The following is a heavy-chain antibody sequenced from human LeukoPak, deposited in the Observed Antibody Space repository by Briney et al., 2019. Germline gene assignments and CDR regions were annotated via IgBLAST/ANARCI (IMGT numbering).Heavy chain of an antibody. Sequence: WGSLRRSCAASGFTFSSYGMHWVRQAPGKGLEWVAVISYDGSNKYYADSVKGRFTISGDTSKNTLYLQMNSLRAKAAAVYYCAKATPRGSGYYTLFDYCGQGTLVTVSS. D-gene: IGHD3-3*01. CDR3: AKATPRGSGYYTLFDY. CDR2: ISYDGSNK. J-gene: IGHJ4*02. CDR1: GFTFSSYG. V-gene: IGHV3-30*18.